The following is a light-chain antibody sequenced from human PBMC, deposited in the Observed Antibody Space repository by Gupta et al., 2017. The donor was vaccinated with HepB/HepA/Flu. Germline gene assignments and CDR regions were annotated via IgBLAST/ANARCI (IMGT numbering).Light chain of an antibody. CDR1: NSEVGGYNY. V-gene: IGLV2-14*03. CDR3: CSNTSTNTLV. Sequence: QSALTQPASVSGSPGQSITISYTGTNSEVGGYNYVSWYQQHPGKAPKLLMSDVTNRPSGVSDRFSGSKSGNTASLTISGLQPEDEADYYCCSNTSTNTLVFGERTKLTVL. J-gene: IGLJ2*01. CDR2: DVT.